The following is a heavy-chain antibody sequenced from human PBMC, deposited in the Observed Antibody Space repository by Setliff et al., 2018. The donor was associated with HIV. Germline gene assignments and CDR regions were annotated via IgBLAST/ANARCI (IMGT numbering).Heavy chain of an antibody. D-gene: IGHD4-17*01. CDR1: GGSFSAYY. J-gene: IGHJ5*02. CDR2: INHSGST. Sequence: PSETLSLTCAVYGGSFSAYYWSWIRQPPGKGLEWIGEINHSGSTNYNPPLKSRVTISVDTSKNQFSLKLTSVTAADTAVYYCARGGGDYGHNWFDPWGQGTLVTVSS. CDR3: ARGGGDYGHNWFDP. V-gene: IGHV4-34*01.